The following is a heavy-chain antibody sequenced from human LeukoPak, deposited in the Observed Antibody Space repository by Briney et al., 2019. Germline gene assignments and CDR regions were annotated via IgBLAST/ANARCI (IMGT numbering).Heavy chain of an antibody. D-gene: IGHD3-22*01. J-gene: IGHJ4*02. CDR3: ARSGKRANYYDSSGYYYAFDY. CDR2: IYYSGST. V-gene: IGHV4-59*01. Sequence: PSETLSLTCTVSGGSISSYYWSWIRQPPGKGLEWIGYIYYSGSTNYNPSLKSRVTISVDTSKNQFSLKLSSVTAADTAVYYCARSGKRANYYDSSGYYYAFDYWGQGTLVTVS. CDR1: GGSISSYY.